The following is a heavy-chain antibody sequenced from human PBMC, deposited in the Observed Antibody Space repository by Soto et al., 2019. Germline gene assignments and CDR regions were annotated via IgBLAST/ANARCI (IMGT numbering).Heavy chain of an antibody. CDR2: IYYSGST. CDR3: ARERYYGMDV. V-gene: IGHV4-59*01. CDR1: GGYISSYY. Sequence: SETLSLTCTVSGGYISSYYWSWIRQPPGKGLEWIGYIYYSGSTNYNPSLKSRVTISVDTSKNQFSLKLSSVTAADTAVYYCARERYYGMDVWGQGTTVTVSS. J-gene: IGHJ6*02.